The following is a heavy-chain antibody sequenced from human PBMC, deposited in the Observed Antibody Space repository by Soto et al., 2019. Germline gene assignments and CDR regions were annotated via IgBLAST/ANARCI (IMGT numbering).Heavy chain of an antibody. J-gene: IGHJ6*02. CDR2: IYYIGNP. CDR3: ARPDGVHKLRKGMGV. Sequence: SETLSLTCTVSGGSMTGYYWSWIRQSPGRGLEWIGYIYYIGNPLYTPSLNCRATLSVYTSKTQFSLSLNSVTAADTAVYYCARPDGVHKLRKGMGVWGQGTSVTVSS. CDR1: GGSMTGYY. V-gene: IGHV4-59*01. D-gene: IGHD1-1*01.